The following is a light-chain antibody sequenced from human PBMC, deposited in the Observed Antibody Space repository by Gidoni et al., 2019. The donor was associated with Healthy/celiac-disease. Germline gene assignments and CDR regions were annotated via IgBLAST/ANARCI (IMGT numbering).Light chain of an antibody. CDR2: GAS. V-gene: IGKV3-15*01. CDR1: QSVSSN. J-gene: IGKJ2*01. Sequence: EIVMKQSPATLSVSPGERATLSCRASQSVSSNLAWYQQTPGQAPRLLIYGASTRATGIPARFSGSWSGTEFTLTISSLQSADFAVYYCQQYNNWPPAYTFGQGTKLEIK. CDR3: QQYNNWPPAYT.